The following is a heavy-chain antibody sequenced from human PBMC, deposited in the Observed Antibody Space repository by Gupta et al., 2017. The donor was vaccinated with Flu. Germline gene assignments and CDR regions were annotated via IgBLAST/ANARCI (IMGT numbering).Heavy chain of an antibody. V-gene: IGHV3-30*18. D-gene: IGHD3-9*01. CDR2: ISYDGSNK. CDR3: AKDPGLGNGNY. J-gene: IGHJ4*02. Sequence: WVRQAPGKGLEWVAVISYDGSNKYYADSVKGRFTMSRDNSKNTLYLQMNGLRAEDTAVYYCAKDPGLGNGNYGGQGALVTVSS.